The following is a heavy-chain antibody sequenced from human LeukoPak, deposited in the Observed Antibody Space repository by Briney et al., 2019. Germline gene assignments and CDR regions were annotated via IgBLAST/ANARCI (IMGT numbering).Heavy chain of an antibody. CDR1: GFTFSVYE. Sequence: GGTLRLSCAASGFTFSVYEMNWVRQAPGKGREWLSYISDSGRTIYYADSVNGRFTISRDNGKNSVYLQMNSLRVEDTAIYFCARGSHYFDFWGQGTLVTVSS. V-gene: IGHV3-48*03. J-gene: IGHJ4*02. CDR2: ISDSGRTI. CDR3: ARGSHYFDF.